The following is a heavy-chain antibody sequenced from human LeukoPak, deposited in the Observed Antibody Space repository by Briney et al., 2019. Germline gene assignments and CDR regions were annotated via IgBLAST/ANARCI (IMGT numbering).Heavy chain of an antibody. CDR2: IYYSGST. D-gene: IGHD2-15*01. V-gene: IGHV4-61*01. J-gene: IGHJ3*02. CDR1: GGSVSSGSYY. CDR3: AREAATNDDALDI. Sequence: SETLSLTCTVSGGSVSSGSYYWSWIRQPPGKGLEWIGYIYYSGSTNYNPSLKSRVTISVDTSKNQFSLKLSSVTAADTAVYYCAREAATNDDALDIWGQGTMVTVSS.